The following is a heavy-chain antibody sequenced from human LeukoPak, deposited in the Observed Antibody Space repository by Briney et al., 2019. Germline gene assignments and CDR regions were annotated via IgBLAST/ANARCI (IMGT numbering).Heavy chain of an antibody. J-gene: IGHJ4*02. CDR3: ARVDIRAAAGTEDDY. Sequence: TGGSLRLSCAASGFTFSSYSMNWVRQAPGKGLEWVSSISSSSSYIYYADSVKGRFTISRDNAKNSLYLQMNSLRAEDTAVYYCARVDIRAAAGTEDDYWGQGTLVTVSS. CDR1: GFTFSSYS. V-gene: IGHV3-21*01. D-gene: IGHD6-13*01. CDR2: ISSSSSYI.